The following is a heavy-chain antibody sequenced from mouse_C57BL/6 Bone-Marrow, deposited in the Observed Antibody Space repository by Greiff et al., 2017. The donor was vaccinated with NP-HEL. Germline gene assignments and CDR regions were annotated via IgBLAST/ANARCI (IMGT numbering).Heavy chain of an antibody. D-gene: IGHD2-3*01. V-gene: IGHV1-55*01. Sequence: QVQLQQPGAELVKPGASVQMSCKASGYTFTSYWITWVKQRPGQGLEWIGDIYPGSGSTNYNEKFKSKATLSVDTSYSTAYMQLSSLTSEDSAVYYCARDGYWGFDYWGQGTTLTVSS. J-gene: IGHJ2*01. CDR2: IYPGSGST. CDR3: ARDGYWGFDY. CDR1: GYTFTSYW.